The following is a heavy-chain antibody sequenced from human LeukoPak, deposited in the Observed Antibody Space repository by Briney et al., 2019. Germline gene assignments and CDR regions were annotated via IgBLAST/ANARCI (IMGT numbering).Heavy chain of an antibody. V-gene: IGHV4-39*01. D-gene: IGHD7-27*01. J-gene: IGHJ4*02. Sequence: SSETLSLTCTVSGGSTSSSGYYWGWIRQPPGKGLEWIGSIYYSGSTYYNPSFKSRVTISVDTSQNQFSLRLSSVPAADTAVYYCVRQRDWGFGSFLDSWGQGTLVTVSS. CDR3: VRQRDWGFGSFLDS. CDR1: GGSTSSSGYY. CDR2: IYYSGST.